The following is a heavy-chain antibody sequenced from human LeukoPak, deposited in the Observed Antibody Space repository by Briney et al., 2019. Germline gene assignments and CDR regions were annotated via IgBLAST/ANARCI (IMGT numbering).Heavy chain of an antibody. V-gene: IGHV3-53*01. J-gene: IGHJ3*02. Sequence: GGSVRLSCAASGFTVSSNYMSWVRQPPGKGLEWVSVIYSGGSTYYADSVKGRFTISRDNSKNTLYLQMNSLRAEDTAVYYCARLICGGGDCGGVGAFDIWGQGTMVTVSS. CDR2: IYSGGST. D-gene: IGHD2-21*02. CDR3: ARLICGGGDCGGVGAFDI. CDR1: GFTVSSNY.